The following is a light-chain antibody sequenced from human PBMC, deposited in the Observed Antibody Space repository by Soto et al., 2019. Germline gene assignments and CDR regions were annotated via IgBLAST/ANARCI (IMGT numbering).Light chain of an antibody. CDR2: DAS. V-gene: IGKV3-15*01. J-gene: IGKJ5*01. CDR3: QQYNNWPPIT. CDR1: QSVSSN. Sequence: EVVMTQSPATLSVSPGERATLSCRASQSVSSNLAWYQQKPGQAPRLLIYDASTRATNIPARFSGSGSGTEFTLTITSLQSEDFALYYCQQYNNWPPITFGPGTRLEIK.